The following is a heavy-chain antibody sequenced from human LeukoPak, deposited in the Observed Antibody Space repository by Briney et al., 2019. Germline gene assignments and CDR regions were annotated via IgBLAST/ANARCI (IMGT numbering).Heavy chain of an antibody. CDR1: GFTFSSYG. J-gene: IGHJ5*02. CDR3: ARDRGLAYSSGPNPQNWFDP. CDR2: IWYDGSNK. V-gene: IGHV3-33*01. D-gene: IGHD6-19*01. Sequence: GGSLRLSCAASGFTFSSYGMHWVRQAPGKGLEWVAIIWYDGSNKYYADSVKGRFTISRDNSKNTLYLQMNSLRAEDTAVYYCARDRGLAYSSGPNPQNWFDPWGQGALVTVSS.